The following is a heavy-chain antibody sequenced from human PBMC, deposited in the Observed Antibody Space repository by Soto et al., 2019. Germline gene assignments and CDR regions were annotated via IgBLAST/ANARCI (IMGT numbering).Heavy chain of an antibody. CDR2: ISSNGGST. Sequence: GGSLRLSCSASGFTFSSYAMHWVRQAPGKGLEYVSAISSNGGSTYYADSVKGRFTISRDNSKNTLYLQMSSLRAEDTAVYDGVKDPFGTGRLTHDAFDIWGQGTMVTVSS. CDR1: GFTFSSYA. V-gene: IGHV3-64D*06. CDR3: VKDPFGTGRLTHDAFDI. D-gene: IGHD2-8*02. J-gene: IGHJ3*02.